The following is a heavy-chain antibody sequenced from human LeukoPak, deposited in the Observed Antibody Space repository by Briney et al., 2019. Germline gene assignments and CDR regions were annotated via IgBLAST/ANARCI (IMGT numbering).Heavy chain of an antibody. CDR2: IKSNTGGGTT. D-gene: IGHD3-16*02. CDR1: GFTFSNAC. Sequence: GGSLRLSCAASGFTFSNACMSWVRQAPGKGLEWVGRIKSNTGGGTTDYAAPVIGRFTISRDDSINTLYLQMNSLNTEDTSVYYCVGGSYRYTIDYWGQGTLVTVSS. CDR3: VGGSYRYTIDY. J-gene: IGHJ4*02. V-gene: IGHV3-15*01.